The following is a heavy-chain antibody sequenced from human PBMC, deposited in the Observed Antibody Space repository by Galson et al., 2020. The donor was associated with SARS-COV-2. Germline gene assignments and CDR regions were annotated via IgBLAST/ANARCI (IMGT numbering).Heavy chain of an antibody. Sequence: QLGESLKISCAASGFTFSSYAMHWVRQAPGKGLEWVAVISYDGSNKYYADSVKGRFTISRDNSKNTLYLQMNSLRAEDTAVYYCARDGNWNPYGAASFDYWGQGTLVTVSS. D-gene: IGHD1-1*01. CDR1: GFTFSSYA. J-gene: IGHJ4*02. V-gene: IGHV3-30*04. CDR3: ARDGNWNPYGAASFDY. CDR2: ISYDGSNK.